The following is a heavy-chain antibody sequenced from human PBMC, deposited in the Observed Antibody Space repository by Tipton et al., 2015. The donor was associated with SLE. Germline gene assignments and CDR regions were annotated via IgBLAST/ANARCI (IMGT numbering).Heavy chain of an antibody. CDR3: TRHGSTMVREPYYYYMDV. Sequence: GSLRLSCAASGFTFSSYSMNWVRQAPGKGLEWVSSISSSSSYIYYADSVKGRFTISRDNAKNSLYLQMNSLRAEDTAVYYCTRHGSTMVREPYYYYMDVWGKGTTVTVSS. CDR1: GFTFSSYS. V-gene: IGHV3-21*03. J-gene: IGHJ6*03. D-gene: IGHD3-10*01. CDR2: ISSSSSYI.